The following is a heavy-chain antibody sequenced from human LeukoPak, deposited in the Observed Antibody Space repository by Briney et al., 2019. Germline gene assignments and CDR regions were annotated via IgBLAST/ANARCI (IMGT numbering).Heavy chain of an antibody. D-gene: IGHD3-16*02. CDR1: GFTFSSYG. J-gene: IGHJ4*02. V-gene: IGHV3-23*01. Sequence: GGSLRLSCAASGFTFSSYGMSWVRQAPGKGLEWVSAISGSGGSTYYADSVKGRFTISRYNSKNTLYLQMNSLRAEDTAVYYCAKGGSRIGLFDYWGQGTLVTVSS. CDR2: ISGSGGST. CDR3: AKGGSRIGLFDY.